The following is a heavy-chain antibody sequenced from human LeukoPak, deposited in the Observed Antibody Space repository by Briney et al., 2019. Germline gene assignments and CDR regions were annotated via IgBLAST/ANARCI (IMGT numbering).Heavy chain of an antibody. Sequence: PGGSLRLSCAASGFTFSSYSMNWGRQGPGKGLEWVSSISSSSSYIYYADSVNDRFPISRDNAKNSLYLHMNSLRAEDTAVYYCARARITMVRGVFPYVDYWGQGTLVTVSS. D-gene: IGHD3-10*01. V-gene: IGHV3-21*01. J-gene: IGHJ4*02. CDR2: ISSSSSYI. CDR3: ARARITMVRGVFPYVDY. CDR1: GFTFSSYS.